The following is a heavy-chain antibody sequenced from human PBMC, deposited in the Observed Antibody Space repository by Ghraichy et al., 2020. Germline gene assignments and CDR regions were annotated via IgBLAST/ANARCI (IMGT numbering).Heavy chain of an antibody. J-gene: IGHJ4*02. CDR1: GFTFSSFE. CDR3: VRDQHISAWYGDF. CDR2: INEGGNII. V-gene: IGHV3-48*03. Sequence: GGSLRLSCVASGFTFSSFEMNWVRQAPGKGLEWVSYINEGGNIIYYTDSVKGRFTISRDNAKNTLYLQMNNLRVEDTAVYYCVRDQHISAWYGDFRGQGTLVTVSS. D-gene: IGHD6-19*01.